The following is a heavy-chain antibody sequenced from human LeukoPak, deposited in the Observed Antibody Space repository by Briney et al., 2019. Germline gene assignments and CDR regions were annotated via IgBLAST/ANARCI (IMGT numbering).Heavy chain of an antibody. V-gene: IGHV4-39*01. CDR3: ARHGSPAAAAGPPWD. J-gene: IGHJ4*02. D-gene: IGHD6-13*01. CDR1: GDSISTSNSY. Sequence: SETLSLTCTVSGDSISTSNSYWGWIRQPPGKGLEWIGSIYYSGSTYYNPSLKSRVTISVDTSKNQFSLKLSSVTAADTAVYYCARHGSPAAAAGPPWDWGQGTLVTVSS. CDR2: IYYSGST.